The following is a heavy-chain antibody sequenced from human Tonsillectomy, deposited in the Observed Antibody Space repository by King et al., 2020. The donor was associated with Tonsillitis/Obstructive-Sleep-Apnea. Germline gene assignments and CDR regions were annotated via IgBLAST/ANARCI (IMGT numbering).Heavy chain of an antibody. D-gene: IGHD5-18*01. Sequence: TLKESGPVLVKPTETLTLTCTVSGFSLSNARMGVSWIRQPPGKALEWLAHIFSNDEKSYSTSLKSRLTISKDTSKSQVVLTMTNMDPVDTATYYRARIRGSGYRYGSLYYYYYYMDVWGKGTTVTVSS. CDR2: IFSNDEK. J-gene: IGHJ6*03. CDR3: ARIRGSGYRYGSLYYYYYYMDV. V-gene: IGHV2-26*01. CDR1: GFSLSNARMG.